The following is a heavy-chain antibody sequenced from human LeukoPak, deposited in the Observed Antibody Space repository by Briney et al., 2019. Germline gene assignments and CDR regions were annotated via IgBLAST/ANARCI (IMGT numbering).Heavy chain of an antibody. V-gene: IGHV4-39*07. J-gene: IGHJ4*02. CDR3: ARVHPSRGAVKRWLQLDY. Sequence: SETLSLTCTVSGGSISSSTYYWGWILQSPGKGLEWIGSVHYSGGSYYNPSLKSRVTISLNTSKNQFSLKLSSVTAADTAVYYCARVHPSRGAVKRWLQLDYWGQGTLVTVSS. CDR1: GGSISSSTYY. D-gene: IGHD5-24*01. CDR2: VHYSGGS.